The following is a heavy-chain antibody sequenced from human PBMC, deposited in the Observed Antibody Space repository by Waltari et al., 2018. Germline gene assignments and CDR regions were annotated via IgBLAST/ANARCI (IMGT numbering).Heavy chain of an antibody. CDR2: IYYSGST. D-gene: IGHD3-3*01. V-gene: IGHV4-39*07. CDR1: GGSISSSSYY. Sequence: QLQLQESGPGLVKPSETLSLTCTVSGGSISSSSYYWGWISQPPGKGLEWIGSIYYSGSTYYNPSLKSRVTISVDTSKNQFSLKLSSVTAADTAVYYCASEGRFLEWLSYFDYWGQGTLVTVSS. CDR3: ASEGRFLEWLSYFDY. J-gene: IGHJ4*02.